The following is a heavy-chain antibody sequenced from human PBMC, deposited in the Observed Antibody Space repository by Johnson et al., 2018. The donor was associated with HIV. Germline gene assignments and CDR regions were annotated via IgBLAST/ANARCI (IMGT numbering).Heavy chain of an antibody. CDR1: GFTFSSYA. D-gene: IGHD5-24*01. CDR2: ISYDGSNK. CDR3: AKDRSRLHDAFDI. Sequence: QVQLVESGGGVVQPGRSLRLSCAASGFTFSSYAMHWVRQAPGKGLEWVAVISYDGSNKYYADSVQGRFTISRDNSKNTLYLQMNTLGPEDTAVYYCAKDRSRLHDAFDIWGQGTVVTVSS. J-gene: IGHJ3*02. V-gene: IGHV3-30-3*01.